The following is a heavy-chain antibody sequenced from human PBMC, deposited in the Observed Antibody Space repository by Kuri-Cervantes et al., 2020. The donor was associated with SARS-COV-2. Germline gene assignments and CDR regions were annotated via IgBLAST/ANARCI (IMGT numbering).Heavy chain of an antibody. Sequence: LSLTCAASGFTFSSYAMHWVRLAPGKGLEWLAYISKGSDTIYYADSVKGRFTISRDNAKNSLFLQMNSLRADDTAVYYCARDSFVAVAGDSTFDYWGQGTLVTVSS. V-gene: IGHV3-48*01. D-gene: IGHD6-19*01. CDR1: GFTFSSYA. CDR2: ISKGSDTI. CDR3: ARDSFVAVAGDSTFDY. J-gene: IGHJ4*02.